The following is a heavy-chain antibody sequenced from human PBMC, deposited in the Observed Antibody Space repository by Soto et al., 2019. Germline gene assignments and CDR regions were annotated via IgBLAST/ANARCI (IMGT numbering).Heavy chain of an antibody. D-gene: IGHD3-3*02. V-gene: IGHV3-23*01. CDR2: ISGSGVST. J-gene: IGHJ6*02. Sequence: EVQLLESGGGLVQPGGSLRLSCAASGFTFSSYAMNWVRQAPGKGLEWVSAISGSGVSTYYADSVKGRFTISRDNSKHTLYLQMNCLRAEDTAVYYCAKVPIFGVVSRSYGMDVWGQGTRVTVSS. CDR3: AKVPIFGVVSRSYGMDV. CDR1: GFTFSSYA.